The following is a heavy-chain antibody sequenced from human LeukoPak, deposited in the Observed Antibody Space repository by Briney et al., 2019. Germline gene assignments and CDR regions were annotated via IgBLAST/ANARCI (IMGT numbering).Heavy chain of an antibody. J-gene: IGHJ4*02. CDR2: IYTSGST. V-gene: IGHV4-61*02. D-gene: IGHD3-22*01. CDR1: GGSISSGSYY. Sequence: PSQTLSLTCTVSGGSISSGSYYWSWIRQPAGKGLEWIGRIYTSGSTNYNPSLKSRVTISVDTSKNQFSLKLSSVTAADTAVYYCARDPLSGYYDSSPPADYWGQGTLVTVSS. CDR3: ARDPLSGYYDSSPPADY.